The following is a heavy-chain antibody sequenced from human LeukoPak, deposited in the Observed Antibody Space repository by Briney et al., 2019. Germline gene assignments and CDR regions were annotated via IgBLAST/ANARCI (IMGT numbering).Heavy chain of an antibody. D-gene: IGHD6-19*01. CDR3: AADIAVAGYYY. CDR1: GYTFTSYD. CDR2: MNPNSGNT. Sequence: ASVKVSCKASGYTFTSYDINWVRQATGQGLEWMGWMNPNSGNTGYAQKFQGRVTITRNTSISTAYMELSSLRSEDTAVYYCAADIAVAGYYYWGQGTLVTVSS. V-gene: IGHV1-8*03. J-gene: IGHJ4*02.